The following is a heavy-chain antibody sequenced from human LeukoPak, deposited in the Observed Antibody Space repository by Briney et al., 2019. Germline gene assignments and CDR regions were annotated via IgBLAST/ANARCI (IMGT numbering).Heavy chain of an antibody. CDR3: ARGQGHCSGGTCYFKWVDY. Sequence: SPSETLSLTCTVSGVSISNYFWSWIRQPAGKGLEWIGRIYTSGTTNYNPSLKSRVTMSVDTSKNQFSLRLRSVTAADTAVYYCARGQGHCSGGTCYFKWVDYWGQGTLVTVSS. V-gene: IGHV4-4*07. CDR1: GVSISNYF. D-gene: IGHD2-15*01. CDR2: IYTSGTT. J-gene: IGHJ4*02.